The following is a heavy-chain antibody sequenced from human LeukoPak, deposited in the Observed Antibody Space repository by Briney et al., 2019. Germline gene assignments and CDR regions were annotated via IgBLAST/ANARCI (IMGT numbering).Heavy chain of an antibody. Sequence: ASVKVSCKASGGTFSSYAISWVRQAPGQGLEWMGGIIPIFGTANYAQKFQGRVTITADKSTSTAYMELSSLRSEDTAVYYCARTGSYSSSSEFDYWGQGTLVTVSS. V-gene: IGHV1-69*06. D-gene: IGHD6-6*01. J-gene: IGHJ4*02. CDR3: ARTGSYSSSSEFDY. CDR1: GGTFSSYA. CDR2: IIPIFGTA.